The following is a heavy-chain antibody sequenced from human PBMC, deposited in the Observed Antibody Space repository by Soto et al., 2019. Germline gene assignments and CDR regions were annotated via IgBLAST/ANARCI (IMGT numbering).Heavy chain of an antibody. V-gene: IGHV3-30*18. D-gene: IGHD5-12*01. CDR2: ISYDGSNK. CDR3: AKDGVEMATYY. CDR1: GFTFSSYG. J-gene: IGHJ4*02. Sequence: QVQLVESGGGVVQPGRSLRLSCAASGFTFSSYGMHWVRQAPGKGLEWVAVISYDGSNKYYADSVKGRFTISRDNSKNTLYLQMIRLRAEDTAVYYCAKDGVEMATYYWGQGTLVTVSS.